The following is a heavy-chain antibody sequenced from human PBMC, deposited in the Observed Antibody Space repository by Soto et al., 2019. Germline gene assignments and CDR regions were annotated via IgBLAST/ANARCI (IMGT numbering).Heavy chain of an antibody. D-gene: IGHD3-10*01. CDR1: GGTFIRDI. J-gene: IGHJ4*02. CDR2: ITPIFSTT. CDR3: ARGGGSGTYNAAYFDF. Sequence: QVQLVPSGAEVKKPGSSVKVSCRASGGTFIRDIVTWVRQAPGQGLEWMGGITPIFSTTNYAQKFRGRVTITADKSTNTAYMELSSLTSEDTAVYYCARGGGSGTYNAAYFDFWGQGTLVTVSS. V-gene: IGHV1-69*06.